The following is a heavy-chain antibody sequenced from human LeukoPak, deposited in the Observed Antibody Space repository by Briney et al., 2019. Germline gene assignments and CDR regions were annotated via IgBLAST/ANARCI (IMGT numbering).Heavy chain of an antibody. CDR2: IIPIFGTS. D-gene: IGHD3-22*01. CDR1: GGTFNTYA. Sequence: SVKISCTASGGTFNTYAINWVRQAPGQGLEWMGGIIPIFGTSNYAQKFQGRVTITADESTGTAYMELSSLRSEDTAVYYCARTYYYDSTTYYFDYWGQGTLVTVSS. J-gene: IGHJ4*02. V-gene: IGHV1-69*13. CDR3: ARTYYYDSTTYYFDY.